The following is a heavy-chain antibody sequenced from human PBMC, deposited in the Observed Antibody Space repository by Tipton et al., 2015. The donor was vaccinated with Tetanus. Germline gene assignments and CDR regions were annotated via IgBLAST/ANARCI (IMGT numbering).Heavy chain of an antibody. Sequence: TLSLTCNVSGASITSFFWNWLRQSPGKGLEWIGDVHFTGSATYNPSLKSRVTLSLDTSMSLFSLNLTSVTAADTAVYYCARAEYSSGWFSTDRDYYYGMDVWGQGTTVTVSS. V-gene: IGHV4-59*01. CDR1: GASITSFF. CDR2: VHFTGSA. J-gene: IGHJ6*02. CDR3: ARAEYSSGWFSTDRDYYYGMDV. D-gene: IGHD6-19*01.